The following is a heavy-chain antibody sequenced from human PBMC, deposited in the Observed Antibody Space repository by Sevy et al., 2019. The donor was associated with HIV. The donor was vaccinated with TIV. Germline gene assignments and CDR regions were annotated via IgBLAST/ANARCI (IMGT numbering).Heavy chain of an antibody. J-gene: IGHJ4*02. CDR2: ISGTT. CDR1: GASVRSDSYY. Sequence: SETLSLTCAVSGASVRSDSYYWTWIRQTPGRGLEWIGHISGTTSYNPSLKSRLTISRDTSKKQFSLTLGSVTAVDTAVYYCASAKKLADTYYDSTVYYSFAYWGPGTLVTVSS. D-gene: IGHD3-16*01. V-gene: IGHV4-61*01. CDR3: ASAKKLADTYYDSTVYYSFAY.